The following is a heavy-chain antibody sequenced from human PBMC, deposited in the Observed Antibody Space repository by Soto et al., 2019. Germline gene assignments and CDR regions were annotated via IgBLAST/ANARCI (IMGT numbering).Heavy chain of an antibody. Sequence: GGSLRLSCAASGFTVSSSQMTWVRQAPGKALEWVSLIFIGGTTQYAVSVKGRFTISRDYSRNTVFLQMNSLRAEDTAVYYCAKDSNWDFLDRRGHYRLRDEIRGQGTLVTVSS. V-gene: IGHV3-53*01. D-gene: IGHD3-22*01. CDR3: AKDSNWDFLDRRGHYRLRDEI. J-gene: IGHJ4*02. CDR2: IFIGGTT. CDR1: GFTVSSSQ.